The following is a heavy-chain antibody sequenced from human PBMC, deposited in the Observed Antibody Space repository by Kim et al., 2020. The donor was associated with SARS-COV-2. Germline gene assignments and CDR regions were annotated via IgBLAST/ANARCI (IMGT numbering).Heavy chain of an antibody. CDR2: ISYDGSNK. J-gene: IGHJ6*02. Sequence: GGSLRLSCAASGFTFSSYGMHWVRQAPGKGLEWVAVISYDGSNKYYADSVKGRFTISRDNSKNTLYLQMNSLRAEDTAVYYCAKAHRGWFGELLPNYYYYGMDVWGQGTTVTVSS. D-gene: IGHD3-10*01. CDR1: GFTFSSYG. CDR3: AKAHRGWFGELLPNYYYYGMDV. V-gene: IGHV3-30*18.